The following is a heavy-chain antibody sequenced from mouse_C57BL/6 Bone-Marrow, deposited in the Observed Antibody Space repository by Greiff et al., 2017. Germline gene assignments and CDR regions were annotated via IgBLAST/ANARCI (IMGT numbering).Heavy chain of an antibody. Sequence: QVQLQQSGAELVRPGASVTLSCKASGYTFTDYEMHWVKQTPVHGLEWIGAIDPETGGTAYNQKFKGKAILTADNSSSTAYMELRSLTSEDSAVYYCSYGYDGIGFAYWGQGTLVTVSA. CDR3: SYGYDGIGFAY. CDR1: GYTFTDYE. CDR2: IDPETGGT. J-gene: IGHJ3*01. D-gene: IGHD2-2*01. V-gene: IGHV1-15*01.